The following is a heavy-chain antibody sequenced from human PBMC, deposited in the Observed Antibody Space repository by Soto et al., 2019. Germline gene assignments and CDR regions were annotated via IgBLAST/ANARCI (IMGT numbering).Heavy chain of an antibody. J-gene: IGHJ6*02. CDR1: GFTFSIYW. D-gene: IGHD2-15*01. CDR2: IDNAGSSA. CDR3: TIVGGCGSGIVV. V-gene: IGHV3-74*01. Sequence: EVQLVESGGGLVQPGGSLRLSCAASGFTFSIYWMHWVRQAPGKGPVWVSRIDNAGSSARYADSVKGRFTISRDNATNTVDLQMNGLRVEDTAVYDCTIVGGCGSGIVVWGEGIIVIVSS.